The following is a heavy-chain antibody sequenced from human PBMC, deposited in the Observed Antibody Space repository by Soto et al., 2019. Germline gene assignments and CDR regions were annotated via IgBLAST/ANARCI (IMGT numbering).Heavy chain of an antibody. CDR2: IYTSGIT. V-gene: IGHV4-4*07. Sequence: SETLSLTCTVSGGSLSSYYWSWIRQPAGKGLEWIGRIYTSGITNYNPSLMNRVTLSVDTSKNQFSLKLTSVTAADTAIYYCARTAARFPAPFDYWGPGTLVTVSS. CDR3: ARTAARFPAPFDY. J-gene: IGHJ4*02. D-gene: IGHD2-21*01. CDR1: GGSLSSYY.